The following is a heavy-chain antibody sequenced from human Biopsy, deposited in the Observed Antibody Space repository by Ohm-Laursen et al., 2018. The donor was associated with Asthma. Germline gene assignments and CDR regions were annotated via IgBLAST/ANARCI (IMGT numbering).Heavy chain of an antibody. J-gene: IGHJ4*02. CDR3: ARARETTNYGDSDFDI. CDR1: GFSFDNYF. CDR2: INPSGAGT. Sequence: SVKVSCKASGFSFDNYFMHWVRQAPGQGLEWVGIINPSGAGTRYAEKFRGRLIVTRDASTRTAFMDLRSLGSDDTAIYFCARARETTNYGDSDFDIWGQGTLITVPS. V-gene: IGHV1-46*02. D-gene: IGHD2-8*01.